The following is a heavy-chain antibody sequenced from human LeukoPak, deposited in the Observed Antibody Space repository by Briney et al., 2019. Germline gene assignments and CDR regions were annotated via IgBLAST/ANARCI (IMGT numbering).Heavy chain of an antibody. CDR2: ISYNGDSK. CDR1: GFSFSTYG. Sequence: GGSLRLSCVASGFSFSTYGLHWVRQAPGKGLEWVAVISYNGDSKHYAESVKGRFTISSDNSKNTLYLQMNGLRAEDTAVYYCASDSGVIDYWGQGTLVTVSS. CDR3: ASDSGVIDY. D-gene: IGHD3-3*01. J-gene: IGHJ4*02. V-gene: IGHV3-30*03.